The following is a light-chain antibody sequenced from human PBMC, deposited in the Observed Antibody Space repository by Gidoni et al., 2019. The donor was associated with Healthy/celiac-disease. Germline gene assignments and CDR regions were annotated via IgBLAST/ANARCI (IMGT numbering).Light chain of an antibody. CDR3: AAWDDSLNGHVV. CDR2: SNN. CDR1: SSNIGINT. Sequence: QSVLTQPPSASGTPGQRVTISCSGSSSNIGINTVNWYQQLPGTAPKLLIYSNNHRPSGVPDRFSGSKSGTSASLAISGLQSEDEADYYCAAWDDSLNGHVVFGGGTKLTVL. V-gene: IGLV1-44*01. J-gene: IGLJ2*01.